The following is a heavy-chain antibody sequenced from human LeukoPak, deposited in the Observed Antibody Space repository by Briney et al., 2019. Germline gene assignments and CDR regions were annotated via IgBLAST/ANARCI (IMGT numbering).Heavy chain of an antibody. Sequence: GASVTVSFTASGYTFTGYYMHWVRQAPGQGLEWMGRINPNSGGTNYAQKFQGRVTMTRDTSISTAYMELSRLRSDDTAVYYCAREQGNRITGTTGSDMDVWGQGTTVTVSS. V-gene: IGHV1-2*06. D-gene: IGHD1-7*01. CDR3: AREQGNRITGTTGSDMDV. CDR1: GYTFTGYY. J-gene: IGHJ6*02. CDR2: INPNSGGT.